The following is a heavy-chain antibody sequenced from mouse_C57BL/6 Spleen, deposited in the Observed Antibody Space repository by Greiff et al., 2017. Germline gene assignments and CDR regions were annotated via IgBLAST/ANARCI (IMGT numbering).Heavy chain of an antibody. D-gene: IGHD1-1*01. CDR3: ARSGSFSSSYYFDY. J-gene: IGHJ2*01. Sequence: VKLVESGAELARPGASVKLSCKASGYTFTSYGISWVKQRTGQGLEWIGEIYPRSGNTYYNEKFKGKATLTADKSSSTAYMELLSLTSEDSAVYFCARSGSFSSSYYFDYWGQGTTLTVSS. V-gene: IGHV1-81*01. CDR1: GYTFTSYG. CDR2: IYPRSGNT.